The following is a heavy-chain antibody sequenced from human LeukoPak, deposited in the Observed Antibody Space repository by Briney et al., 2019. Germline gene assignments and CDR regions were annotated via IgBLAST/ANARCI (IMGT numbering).Heavy chain of an antibody. Sequence: PSETLSLTCTVCGGSVTSYYWSWIRQPPGKGLEWIGYIYYSGSTNYNPSLKSRVTISVDTSKNQFSLKLSSVTAADTAVYYCARGSITAAGILDSWGQGTLVTVSS. CDR2: IYYSGST. CDR1: GGSVTSYY. J-gene: IGHJ4*02. V-gene: IGHV4-59*02. D-gene: IGHD6-13*01. CDR3: ARGSITAAGILDS.